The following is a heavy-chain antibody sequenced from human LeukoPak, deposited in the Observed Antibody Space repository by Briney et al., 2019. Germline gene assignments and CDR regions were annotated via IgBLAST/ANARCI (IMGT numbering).Heavy chain of an antibody. D-gene: IGHD3-22*01. CDR3: ARAHYYDSSGLDF. Sequence: GGSLRLSCAASRFTFSSYGMHWVRQAPGKGLEWVAFIRYDGSNKYYADSVKGRFTISRDNAKNTLYLQMNSLRAEDTAVYYCARAHYYDSSGLDFWGQGTLVTVSS. CDR2: IRYDGSNK. CDR1: RFTFSSYG. J-gene: IGHJ4*02. V-gene: IGHV3-30*02.